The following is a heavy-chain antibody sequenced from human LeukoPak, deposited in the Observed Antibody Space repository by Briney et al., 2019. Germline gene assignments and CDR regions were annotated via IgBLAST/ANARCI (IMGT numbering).Heavy chain of an antibody. CDR1: GFTFSSYA. Sequence: PGRSLRLSCAASGFTFSSYAMSWVCQAPGKGLEWVSAISGSGGSTYYADSVKGRFTISRDNSKNTLYLQMNSLRAEDTAVYYCAKDRKQGSITIFGVVFDYWGQGTLSPSPQ. CDR3: AKDRKQGSITIFGVVFDY. J-gene: IGHJ4*02. CDR2: ISGSGGST. V-gene: IGHV3-23*01. D-gene: IGHD3-3*01.